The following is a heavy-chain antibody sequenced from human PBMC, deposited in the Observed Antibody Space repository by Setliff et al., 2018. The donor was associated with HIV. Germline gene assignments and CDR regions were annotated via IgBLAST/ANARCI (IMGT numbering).Heavy chain of an antibody. V-gene: IGHV4-4*07. CDR3: ARESLAVGTRWFDP. D-gene: IGHD6-13*01. CDR2: IYTRGST. Sequence: SETLSLPCTVSGGSISSYYWSWIRQPPGKGLEWIGRIYTRGSTNYNASLKSRVTMSIDTSKNQLSLKFESMTAADTAIYYCARESLAVGTRWFDPWGQGTLVTVSS. J-gene: IGHJ5*02. CDR1: GGSISSYY.